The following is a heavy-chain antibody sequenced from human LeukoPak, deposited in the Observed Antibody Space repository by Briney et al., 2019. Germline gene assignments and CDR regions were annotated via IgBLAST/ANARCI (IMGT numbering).Heavy chain of an antibody. CDR3: TSFDITRP. CDR1: GFNFSIYS. J-gene: IGHJ5*02. D-gene: IGHD3-10*01. Sequence: PGGSLRLSCAASGFNFSIYSMNWVRQAPGKGLEWVSYISTSSSIIYYADSVKGRFTISRDNAEKSLYLQMNSLRVEDTALYYCTSFDITRPWGQGTLVTVSS. V-gene: IGHV3-48*04. CDR2: ISTSSSII.